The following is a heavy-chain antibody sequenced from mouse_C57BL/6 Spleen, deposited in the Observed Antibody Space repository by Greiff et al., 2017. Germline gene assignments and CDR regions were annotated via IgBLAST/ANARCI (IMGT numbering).Heavy chain of an antibody. V-gene: IGHV1-34*01. CDR3: ARFSPSWAEDY. CDR2: IYPNNGGT. J-gene: IGHJ2*01. Sequence: EVQLQQSGPELVKPGASVKMSCKASGYTFTDYCMHWVKQRHGKGLEWIGHIYPNNGGTGYNEKFKGKATLTVDKSSSTAYMQLRSLTSEDSAVYFCARFSPSWAEDYWGQGTTLTVSS. CDR1: GYTFTDYC. D-gene: IGHD3-1*01.